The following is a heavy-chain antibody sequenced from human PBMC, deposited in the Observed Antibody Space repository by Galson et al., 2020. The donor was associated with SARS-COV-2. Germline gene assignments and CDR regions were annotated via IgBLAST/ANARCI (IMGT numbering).Heavy chain of an antibody. D-gene: IGHD5-12*01. CDR2: ISYDGSNK. CDR1: GFTFSSYA. V-gene: IGHV3-30*04. Sequence: GGSLRLSCAASGFTFSSYAMHWVRQAPGKGLEWVAVISYDGSNKYYADSVKGRFTISRDNSKNTLYLQMNSLRAEDTAVYYCATSYYSGYAYYYYYMDVWGKGTTVTVSS. J-gene: IGHJ6*03. CDR3: ATSYYSGYAYYYYYMDV.